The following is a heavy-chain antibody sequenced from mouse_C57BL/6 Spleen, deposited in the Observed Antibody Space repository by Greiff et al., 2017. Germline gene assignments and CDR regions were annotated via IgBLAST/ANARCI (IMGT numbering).Heavy chain of an antibody. Sequence: EVMLVESGRGLVKPGASLKLSCAASGFTFSSYAMSWVRQTPGKRLEWVATISDGGSYTNYPDNVKGRFTIARDNAKNNLYLQMSHLKSEDTAMYYCARAGRGDAMDYWGQGTTVTVSS. J-gene: IGHJ4*01. CDR3: ARAGRGDAMDY. CDR2: ISDGGSYT. CDR1: GFTFSSYA. V-gene: IGHV5-4*03. D-gene: IGHD1-1*01.